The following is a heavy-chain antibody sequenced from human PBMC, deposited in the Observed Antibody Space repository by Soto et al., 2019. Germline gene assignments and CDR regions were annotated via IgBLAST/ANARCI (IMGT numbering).Heavy chain of an antibody. D-gene: IGHD3-22*01. CDR3: ASDWTHYDSSGAGDY. V-gene: IGHV1-2*04. CDR2: INPKSGGT. CDR1: GYSFPDYH. J-gene: IGHJ4*02. Sequence: ASVKVSCKASGYSFPDYHIHWVRQAPGQGLEWLGRINPKSGGTSTAQKFQGWGTMTTDTSISTASMELTSLTSDDTASDYCASDWTHYDSSGAGDYWGQGTLVTVSS.